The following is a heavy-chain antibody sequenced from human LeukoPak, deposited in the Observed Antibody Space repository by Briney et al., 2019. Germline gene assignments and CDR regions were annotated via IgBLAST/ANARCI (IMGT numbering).Heavy chain of an antibody. D-gene: IGHD2-21*01. Sequence: SETLSLTCAVYGGSFSGYYWSWIRQPQGKGLEWIGEINHSGSTNYNPSLKSRVTISVDTSKNQFSLKLSSVTAADTAVYYCARGISNLYYFDYWGQGTLVTVSS. CDR1: GGSFSGYY. V-gene: IGHV4-34*01. CDR2: INHSGST. CDR3: ARGISNLYYFDY. J-gene: IGHJ4*02.